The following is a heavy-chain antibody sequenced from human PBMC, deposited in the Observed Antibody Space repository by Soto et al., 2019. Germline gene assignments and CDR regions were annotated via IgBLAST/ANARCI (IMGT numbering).Heavy chain of an antibody. V-gene: IGHV4-39*01. D-gene: IGHD3-16*01. J-gene: IGHJ5*02. Sequence: LETMSLTCPVADGSIGITGCYWGWVRLSPGKGLEWIGSFYFSGNTFYNPSLKSRVTISADTSKNQFSLKLRSVAAADTAVYYCTRHEFDNYVFGHWGHRTLVTVSS. CDR2: FYFSGNT. CDR3: TRHEFDNYVFGH. CDR1: DGSIGITGCY.